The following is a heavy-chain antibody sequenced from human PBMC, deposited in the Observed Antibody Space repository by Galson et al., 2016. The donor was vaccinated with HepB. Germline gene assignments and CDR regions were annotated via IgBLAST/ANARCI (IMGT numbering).Heavy chain of an antibody. Sequence: SLRLSCAASGFIISSYALIWVRQAQGKGLEWVSEMNIAGDSTDYADSVKGRFTISRDNSKNILYLQMNSLRAEDTALYYCVQGSTAPAVWGKGTPVTVST. CDR3: VQGSTAPAV. V-gene: IGHV3-23*01. CDR1: GFIISSYA. J-gene: IGHJ6*04. D-gene: IGHD2-2*01. CDR2: MNIAGDST.